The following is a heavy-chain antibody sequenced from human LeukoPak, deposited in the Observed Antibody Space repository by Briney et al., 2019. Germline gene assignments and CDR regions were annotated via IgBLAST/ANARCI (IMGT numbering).Heavy chain of an antibody. D-gene: IGHD5-12*01. CDR2: ISSSSSYI. CDR3: AGVDGNSGYDFLDY. Sequence: GGSLRLSCAASGFTFSSYSMNWVRQAPGKGLEWVSSISSSSSYIYYADSVKGRFTISRDNAKNSLYLQMNSLRAEDTAVYYCAGVDGNSGYDFLDYWGQGTLVTVSS. V-gene: IGHV3-21*01. J-gene: IGHJ4*02. CDR1: GFTFSSYS.